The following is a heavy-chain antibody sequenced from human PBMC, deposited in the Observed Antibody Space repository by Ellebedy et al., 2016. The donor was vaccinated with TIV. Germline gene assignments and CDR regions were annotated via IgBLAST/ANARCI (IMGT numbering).Heavy chain of an antibody. CDR3: ARRGSYGDYAVQINPWFDP. CDR2: IYQDGSEK. Sequence: GESLKISCAASGFTFRSYWMSWVRQAPGKGLEWVANIYQDGSEKYYVDSVKGRFTTSRDNAKNSLYLQMNSLRVEDTAVYYCARRGSYGDYAVQINPWFDPWGQGTLVTVSS. V-gene: IGHV3-7*01. D-gene: IGHD3-16*01. CDR1: GFTFRSYW. J-gene: IGHJ5*02.